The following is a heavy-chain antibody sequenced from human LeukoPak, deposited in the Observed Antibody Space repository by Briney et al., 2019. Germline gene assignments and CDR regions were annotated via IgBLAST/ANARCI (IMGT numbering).Heavy chain of an antibody. CDR2: IKSKTDGGTT. CDR1: GFIFSNAW. CDR3: TTDPRYYYDSSASFFDY. V-gene: IGHV3-15*01. Sequence: PGGSLRLSRAASGFIFSNAWVSWVPQARGKGLEGVGRIKSKTDGGTTDYAAPVKGRFTISRDDSKNTLYLQMNSLKTEDTAVYYCTTDPRYYYDSSASFFDYWGQGTLVTVSS. J-gene: IGHJ4*02. D-gene: IGHD3-22*01.